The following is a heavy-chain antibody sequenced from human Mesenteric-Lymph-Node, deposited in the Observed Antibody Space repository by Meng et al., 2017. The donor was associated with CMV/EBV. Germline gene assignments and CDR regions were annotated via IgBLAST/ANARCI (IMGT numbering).Heavy chain of an antibody. CDR3: AKGGYSTKGPIDY. CDR1: GYNFTNYY. V-gene: IGHV1-46*01. CDR2: INLSGGST. D-gene: IGHD4-11*01. J-gene: IGHJ4*02. Sequence: KASGYNFTNYYMHWVRQAPGQGLEWMGIINLSGGSTSYPQKFQGRVTMTRDTTTSTVYMELSSLRFEDTAVYYCAKGGYSTKGPIDYWGQGTLVTVSS.